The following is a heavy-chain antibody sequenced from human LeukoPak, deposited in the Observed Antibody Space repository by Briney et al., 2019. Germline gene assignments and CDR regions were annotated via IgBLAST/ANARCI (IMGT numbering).Heavy chain of an antibody. CDR3: ARGVDYDILTGSPRFDY. CDR1: GFTFSSYA. Sequence: GSPRLSCAASGFTFSSYAMSWIRQPPGKGLEWIGEINHSGSTNYNPSLKSRVTISVDTSKNQFSLKLSSVTAADTAVYYCARGVDYDILTGSPRFDYWGQGTLVTVSS. D-gene: IGHD3-9*01. CDR2: INHSGST. J-gene: IGHJ4*02. V-gene: IGHV4-34*01.